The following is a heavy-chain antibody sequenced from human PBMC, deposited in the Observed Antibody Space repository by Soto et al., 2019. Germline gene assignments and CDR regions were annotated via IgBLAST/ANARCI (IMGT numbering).Heavy chain of an antibody. CDR3: TRLNYYDTSGYPYFFDY. D-gene: IGHD3-22*01. CDR1: GDSMSEFY. Sequence: TWETLSLTCSVSGDSMSEFYWSWIRQSPGKEMEWIGYVHYVGTTKYNPSHKSRVTISVDTSKKQFSLNLRSVTAADTAVYYCTRLNYYDTSGYPYFFDYWGQGAPVTVSS. V-gene: IGHV4-59*12. J-gene: IGHJ4*02. CDR2: VHYVGTT.